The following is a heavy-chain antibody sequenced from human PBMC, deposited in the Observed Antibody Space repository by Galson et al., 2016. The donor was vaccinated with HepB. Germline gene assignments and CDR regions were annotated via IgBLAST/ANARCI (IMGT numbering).Heavy chain of an antibody. J-gene: IGHJ4*02. D-gene: IGHD3-22*01. V-gene: IGHV3-21*01. CDR1: GFTFSSYS. CDR2: IASNSRYI. CDR3: ARERNYYDSSGYYYDYFDY. Sequence: SLRLSCAVSGFTFSSYSMNWVRQAPGKGLEWVSSIASNSRYISYADSVKGRFTMSRDNAKNSLCLQMNSLRAEDTAVYYCARERNYYDSSGYYYDYFDYWGQGTLVTVSS.